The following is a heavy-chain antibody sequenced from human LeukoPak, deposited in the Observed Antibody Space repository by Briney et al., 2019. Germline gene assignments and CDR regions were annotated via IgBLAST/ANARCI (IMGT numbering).Heavy chain of an antibody. Sequence: SRTLSLTCTVSGGSISSGSYYWSWIRQPAGKGREWIGRIYTSGSTNYNPSLKSRVTISVDTSKNQFSLKLSSVTAADTAVYYCARSYTYYDFWSVYTQLYNWFDPWGQGTLVNVSS. CDR1: GGSISSGSYY. CDR2: IYTSGST. CDR3: ARSYTYYDFWSVYTQLYNWFDP. J-gene: IGHJ5*02. D-gene: IGHD3-3*01. V-gene: IGHV4-61*02.